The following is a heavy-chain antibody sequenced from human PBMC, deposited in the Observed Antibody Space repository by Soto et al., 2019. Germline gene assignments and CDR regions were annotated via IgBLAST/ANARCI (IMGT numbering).Heavy chain of an antibody. CDR2: ITASGSAT. Sequence: EVQVLESGGALVQPGGSLRLSCAASGFTFRKHAMTWVRQAPGQGLEYVSSITASGSATFYAASVRGRFAISRDNAKNTLYLQMHSLRAEDTAVYYCAKDLYRGSHHEGADSWGQGTLVTVSS. V-gene: IGHV3-23*01. J-gene: IGHJ4*02. CDR3: AKDLYRGSHHEGADS. D-gene: IGHD3-16*01. CDR1: GFTFRKHA.